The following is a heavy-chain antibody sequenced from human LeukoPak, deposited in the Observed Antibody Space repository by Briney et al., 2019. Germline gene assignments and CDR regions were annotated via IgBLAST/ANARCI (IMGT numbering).Heavy chain of an antibody. J-gene: IGHJ6*02. CDR3: ARGAMVRGAVYYYYGMDV. D-gene: IGHD3-10*01. CDR2: IYTSGST. V-gene: IGHV4-4*07. CDR1: GGSISSYY. Sequence: SETLSLTCTVPGGSISSYYWSWIRQPAGKGLEWIGRIYTSGSTNYNPSLKSRVTMSVDTSKNQFSLKLSSVTAADTAVYYCARGAMVRGAVYYYYGMDVWGQGTTVTVSS.